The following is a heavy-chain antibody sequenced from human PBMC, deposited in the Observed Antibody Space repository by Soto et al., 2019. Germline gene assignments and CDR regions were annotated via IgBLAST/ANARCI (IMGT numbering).Heavy chain of an antibody. CDR1: GVTFCNYF. D-gene: IGHD6-13*01. CDR3: AKGGYSSSWYLLGYYYYGMDV. J-gene: IGHJ6*02. CDR2: ISGSGGST. Sequence: PGGSLRLSCAASGVTFCNYFLSWVRQAPGKGLEGGSAISGSGGSTYYADSVKGRFTISRDNSKNTLYLQMNSLRAEDTAVYYCAKGGYSSSWYLLGYYYYGMDVWGQGTTVTVSS. V-gene: IGHV3-23*01.